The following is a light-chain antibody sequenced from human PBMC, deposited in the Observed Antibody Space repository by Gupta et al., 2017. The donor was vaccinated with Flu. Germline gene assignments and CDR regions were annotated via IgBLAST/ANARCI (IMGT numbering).Light chain of an antibody. V-gene: IGLV2-14*01. Sequence: SALTQPASVSGSPVQSITISCTGTSSDVGGYNYVSWYQQHPGKAPKLMIYEVSNRPSGVANRFSGSKSGNTASLTISGRQAEDEADYYCSSDTSSSTWVFGGGTKLTVL. J-gene: IGLJ3*02. CDR2: EVS. CDR3: SSDTSSSTWV. CDR1: SSDVGGYNY.